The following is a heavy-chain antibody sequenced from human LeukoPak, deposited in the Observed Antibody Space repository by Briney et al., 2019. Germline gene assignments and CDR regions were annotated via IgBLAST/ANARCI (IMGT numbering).Heavy chain of an antibody. Sequence: GESLKISRKGSGYSFTSFWIGWVRQMPGKGLEWMGIIYPRDSDTRYSPSFQGQVTISADKSISTAYLQWSSLKASDTAMYYCATADSSAYREHDGFDLWGQGTMVTVSS. D-gene: IGHD3-22*01. CDR1: GYSFTSFW. CDR3: ATADSSAYREHDGFDL. CDR2: IYPRDSDT. V-gene: IGHV5-51*01. J-gene: IGHJ3*01.